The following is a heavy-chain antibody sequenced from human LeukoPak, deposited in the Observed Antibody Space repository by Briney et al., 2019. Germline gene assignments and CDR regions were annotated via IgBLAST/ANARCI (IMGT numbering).Heavy chain of an antibody. J-gene: IGHJ3*02. Sequence: PGGSLRLSCAASGFTFSSYSMNWVRQAPGKGLEWVSSISSSSSYIYYADSVKGRFTISRDNAKNSLYLQMNSLRAEDTAVYYCARDRLPGYDSSGYEEDAFDIWGQGTMVTVSS. V-gene: IGHV3-21*01. D-gene: IGHD3-22*01. CDR3: ARDRLPGYDSSGYEEDAFDI. CDR1: GFTFSSYS. CDR2: ISSSSSYI.